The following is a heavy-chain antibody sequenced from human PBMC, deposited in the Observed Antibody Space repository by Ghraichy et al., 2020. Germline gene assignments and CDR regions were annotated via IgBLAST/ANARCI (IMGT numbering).Heavy chain of an antibody. CDR3: AKDGGIVGATTGFDY. CDR2: ISGSGGST. D-gene: IGHD1-26*01. V-gene: IGHV3-23*01. J-gene: IGHJ4*02. CDR1: GFTFSSYA. Sequence: GSLRLSCAASGFTFSSYAMSWVRQAPGKGLEWVSAISGSGGSTYYADSVKGRFTISRDNSKNTLYLQMNSLRAEDTAVYYCAKDGGIVGATTGFDYWGQGTLVTVSS.